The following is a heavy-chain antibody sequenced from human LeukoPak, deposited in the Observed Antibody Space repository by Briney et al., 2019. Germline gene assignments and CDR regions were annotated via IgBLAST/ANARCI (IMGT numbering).Heavy chain of an antibody. CDR2: ISSSSSYI. CDR1: GFTFSSYS. V-gene: IGHV3-21*01. D-gene: IGHD6-13*01. J-gene: IGHJ6*02. CDR3: ARDGAGTIYSSSWYYYYYGMDV. Sequence: GGSLRLSCAASGFTFSSYSMNWVRQAPGKGLEWVSSISSSSSYIYYADSVKGRFTISRDNSKNTLYLQMNSLRAEDTAVYYCARDGAGTIYSSSWYYYYYGMDVWGQGTTVTVSS.